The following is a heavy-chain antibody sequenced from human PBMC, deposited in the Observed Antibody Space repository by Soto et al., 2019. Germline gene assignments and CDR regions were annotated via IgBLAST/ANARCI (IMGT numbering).Heavy chain of an antibody. CDR2: IYYSGST. D-gene: IGHD1-26*01. J-gene: IGHJ4*02. CDR1: GGSISSGVYY. V-gene: IGHV4-31*03. Sequence: PSETLSLTCTVSGGSISSGVYYWSWIRQHPGKGLEWIGYIYYSGSTYYNPSLKSRVTISVDTSKNQFSLKLSSVTAADTAVYYCARGYLREDFDYWGQGTLVTVSS. CDR3: ARGYLREDFDY.